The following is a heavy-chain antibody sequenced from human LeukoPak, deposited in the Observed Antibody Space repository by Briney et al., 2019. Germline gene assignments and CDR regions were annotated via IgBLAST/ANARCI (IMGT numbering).Heavy chain of an antibody. CDR2: ISAYNGNT. CDR3: ARKYYDFWSGYSLLDYHGMDV. CDR1: GDTFTSYG. D-gene: IGHD3-3*01. J-gene: IGHJ6*02. Sequence: ASVNVSCKASGDTFTSYGISWVRQAPGQGLEWMGWISAYNGNTNYAQKLQGRVTITTDTSTSTAYMELRSLRSDDTAVYYCARKYYDFWSGYSLLDYHGMDVWGQGTTVTVSS. V-gene: IGHV1-18*01.